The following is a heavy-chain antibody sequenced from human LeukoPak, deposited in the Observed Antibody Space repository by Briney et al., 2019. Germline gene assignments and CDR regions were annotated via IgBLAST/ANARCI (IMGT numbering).Heavy chain of an antibody. CDR3: ARGDGGSSTVPIYWFDS. CDR1: RFTFSSYA. D-gene: IGHD4-17*01. CDR2: ISGSGGST. V-gene: IGHV3-23*01. Sequence: GGSLRLSCAASRFTFSSYAMSWVRQAPGKGLEWVSAISGSGGSTYYADSVKGRFTISRDNSKNTLYLQMNSLRAEDTAVYYCARGDGGSSTVPIYWFDSWGQGTLVTVSS. J-gene: IGHJ5*01.